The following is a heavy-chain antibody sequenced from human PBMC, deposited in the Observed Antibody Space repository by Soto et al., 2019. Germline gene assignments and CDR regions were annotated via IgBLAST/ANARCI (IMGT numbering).Heavy chain of an antibody. Sequence: QVQLVQSGAEVKKPGSSVKVSCKASGGTFSSYTISWVRQAPGQGLEWMGRIIPNLGIANYAQKFQGRVTITADKSTSTAYMELSSLRSEDTAVYYCARVGREGRWGQGTLVTVSS. D-gene: IGHD1-26*01. J-gene: IGHJ4*02. CDR1: GGTFSSYT. V-gene: IGHV1-69*02. CDR3: ARVGREGR. CDR2: IIPNLGIA.